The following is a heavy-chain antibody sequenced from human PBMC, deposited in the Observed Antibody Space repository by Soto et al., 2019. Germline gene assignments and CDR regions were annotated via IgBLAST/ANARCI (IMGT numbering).Heavy chain of an antibody. J-gene: IGHJ4*02. CDR2: ISGNGGST. CDR1: GLTFSNYA. D-gene: IGHD2-2*01. Sequence: GGSLRLSCAASGLTFSNYAMSWVRQAPGKGLEWVSTISGNGGSTYYADSVKGRFTISRDNSKNMLFLQINSLRDDDSAVYYCAKRPASIITFDYWGQGTPVTVSS. CDR3: AKRPASIITFDY. V-gene: IGHV3-23*01.